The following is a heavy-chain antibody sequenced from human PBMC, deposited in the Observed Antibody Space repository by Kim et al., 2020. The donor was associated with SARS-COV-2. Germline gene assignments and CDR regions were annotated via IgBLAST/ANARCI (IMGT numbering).Heavy chain of an antibody. J-gene: IGHJ4*02. D-gene: IGHD5-12*01. CDR1: GFSFSDNY. V-gene: IGHV3-11*06. Sequence: GGSLRLYCAASGFSFSDNYMTWIRQAPGQGLEWLSDISSSGHTSYTDSVKGRFTISRDNAKKSLYLQMNSLRVEDTAVYYCARDRDGYNSFDYWGQGTLVTVSS. CDR2: ISSSGHT. CDR3: ARDRDGYNSFDY.